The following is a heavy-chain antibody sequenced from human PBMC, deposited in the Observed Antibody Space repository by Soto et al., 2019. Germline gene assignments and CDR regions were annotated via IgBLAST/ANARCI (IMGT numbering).Heavy chain of an antibody. CDR3: ARLYCSSTSCYAFDI. J-gene: IGHJ3*02. D-gene: IGHD2-2*01. CDR1: SGSISSRNW. Sequence: SETLSLTCAVSSGSISSRNWWTWVRQPPGKGLEWIGEIYHSGSTNYKPSLKSRVTISVDKSKNQFSLNLSSVTAADTAVYYCARLYCSSTSCYAFDIWGQGTMVTVSS. V-gene: IGHV4-4*02. CDR2: IYHSGST.